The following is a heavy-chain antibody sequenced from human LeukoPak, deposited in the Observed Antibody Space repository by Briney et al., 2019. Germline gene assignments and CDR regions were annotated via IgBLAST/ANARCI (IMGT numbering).Heavy chain of an antibody. J-gene: IGHJ4*02. V-gene: IGHV4-59*01. Sequence: SETLSLTCTVSGGSISSYYWSWIRQPPGKGREWIGYIYYSGSTNYNPSLKSRVTISVDTSKTQFSLKLSSVTAADTAVYYCARADFWSGYYNYFDYWGQGTLVTVSS. D-gene: IGHD3-3*01. CDR1: GGSISSYY. CDR2: IYYSGST. CDR3: ARADFWSGYYNYFDY.